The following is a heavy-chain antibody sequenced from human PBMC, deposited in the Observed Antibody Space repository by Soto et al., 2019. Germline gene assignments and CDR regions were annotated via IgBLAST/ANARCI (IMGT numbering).Heavy chain of an antibody. J-gene: IGHJ4*02. CDR3: AREGSSSPEYFDF. Sequence: PSETLSLTCSVSGGSISSDDYYWTWIRQPPGEGLEWIGYIYYTGRTSSTPSLESRVTISIDTSKDQFSLKLSSVSAADTAVYYCAREGSSSPEYFDFWGPGTLVNVS. CDR1: GGSISSDDYY. D-gene: IGHD2-15*01. CDR2: IYYTGRT. V-gene: IGHV4-30-4*01.